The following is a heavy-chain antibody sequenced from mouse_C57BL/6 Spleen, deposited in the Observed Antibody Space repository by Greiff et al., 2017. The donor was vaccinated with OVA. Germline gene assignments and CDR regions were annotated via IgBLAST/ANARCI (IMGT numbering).Heavy chain of an antibody. CDR3: ARKSLPYAMDY. CDR1: GYTFTDYY. Sequence: EVQLQQSGPELVKPGASVKISCKASGYTFTDYYMNWVKQSHGKSLEWIGDINPNNGGTSYNQKFKGKATLTVAKSSSTAYMELRSLTSEDAAVYYCARKSLPYAMDYWGQGTSVTVSS. V-gene: IGHV1-26*01. CDR2: INPNNGGT. J-gene: IGHJ4*01. D-gene: IGHD5-5*01.